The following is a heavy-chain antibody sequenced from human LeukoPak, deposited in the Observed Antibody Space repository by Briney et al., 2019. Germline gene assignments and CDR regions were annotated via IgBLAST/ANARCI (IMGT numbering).Heavy chain of an antibody. D-gene: IGHD4-11*01. CDR3: ATPTTVTTGEGFDY. J-gene: IGHJ4*02. V-gene: IGHV1-24*01. CDR1: GYTLTELS. CDR2: FDPEDSET. Sequence: ASVKVSCKVSGYTLTELSMHWVRQAPGKGLEWMGGFDPEDSETIYAQKFQGRVTMTEDTSTDTAYMELSSLRSEDTAVYYCATPTTVTTGEGFDYWGQGTLVTVSS.